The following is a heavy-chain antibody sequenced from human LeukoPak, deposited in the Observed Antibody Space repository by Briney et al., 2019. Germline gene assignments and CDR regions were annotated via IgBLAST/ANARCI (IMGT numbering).Heavy chain of an antibody. CDR3: ARAGDGGWGLVAYLDY. CDR2: IYTSGNT. CDR1: GGSISSGSYY. D-gene: IGHD3-16*01. V-gene: IGHV4-61*02. J-gene: IGHJ4*02. Sequence: SQTLSLNCTVSGGSISSGSYYWSWIRQPAGKGLEWIGRIYTSGNTNYNPSLKSRATISADTSKNQFSLKLSSVTAADTAVYYCARAGDGGWGLVAYLDYWGQGTLVTVSS.